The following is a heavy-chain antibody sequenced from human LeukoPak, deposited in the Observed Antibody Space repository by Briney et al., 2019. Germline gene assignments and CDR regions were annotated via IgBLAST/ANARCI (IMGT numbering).Heavy chain of an antibody. CDR1: GFTFSKFA. V-gene: IGHV3-23*01. CDR2: ISGSGGTT. Sequence: GGSLRLSCAASGFTFSKFAMSWVRQAPGKGLEWVSTISGSGGTTNYADSVKGRFTFPRDNSKNTLYLQMNSLRAEDTAVYYCAKDLPDYGDYVEGYWGQGTLVTVSS. CDR3: AKDLPDYGDYVEGY. J-gene: IGHJ4*02. D-gene: IGHD4-17*01.